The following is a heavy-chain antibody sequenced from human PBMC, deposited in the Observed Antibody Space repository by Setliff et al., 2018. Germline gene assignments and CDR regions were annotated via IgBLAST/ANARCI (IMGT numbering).Heavy chain of an antibody. CDR2: TSGSGGDT. D-gene: IGHD6-19*01. V-gene: IGHV3-23*01. Sequence: PGGSLRLSCAASGFNFSNYAMNWVRQTPEKGLEWVSTTSGSGGDTYYSDSANGRFTLSRDNSKNTLSLQMNSLRAEDTAIYYCAKAIRYGGGWELGAFDIWGQGTMVTVSS. CDR1: GFNFSNYA. J-gene: IGHJ3*02. CDR3: AKAIRYGGGWELGAFDI.